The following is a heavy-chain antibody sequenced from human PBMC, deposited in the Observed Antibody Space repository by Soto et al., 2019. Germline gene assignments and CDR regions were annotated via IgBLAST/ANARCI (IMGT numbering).Heavy chain of an antibody. CDR2: ISYDGSNK. CDR1: GFTFSSYA. Sequence: QVQLVESGGGMVQPGRSLRLSCAASGFTFSSYAMHWVRQAPGKGLEWVAVISYDGSNKYYADSVKGRFTISRDNSKNTLYLQMNSLRAEDTAVYYCKLLFLIDIWGLGTMVTVSS. D-gene: IGHD2-21*02. J-gene: IGHJ3*02. CDR3: KLLFLIDI. V-gene: IGHV3-30*04.